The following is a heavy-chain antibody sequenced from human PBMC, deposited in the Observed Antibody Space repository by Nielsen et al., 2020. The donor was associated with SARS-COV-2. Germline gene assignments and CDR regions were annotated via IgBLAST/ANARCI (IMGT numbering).Heavy chain of an antibody. D-gene: IGHD4-23*01. Sequence: GESLKISCAASGFTVSSNYMSWVRQAPGKGLEWVSVIYSGGSTYYADSVKGRFTISRHNSKNTLYLQMNSLRAEDTAVYYCAKWGSYGGKGVGGMDVWGQGTTVTVSS. V-gene: IGHV3-53*04. CDR1: GFTVSSNY. CDR3: AKWGSYGGKGVGGMDV. J-gene: IGHJ6*02. CDR2: IYSGGST.